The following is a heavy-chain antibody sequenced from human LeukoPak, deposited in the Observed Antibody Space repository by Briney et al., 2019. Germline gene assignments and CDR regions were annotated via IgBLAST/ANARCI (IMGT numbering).Heavy chain of an antibody. CDR1: GFTFSSYS. CDR3: ARGHGVVPASDDPFDI. Sequence: GGSLRLSCAASGFTFSSYSMNWVRQAPGKGLEWVSSISTSSIYIYYADSMKGRFTISRDNAKNSLYLQMNSLRAEDTAVYYCARGHGVVPASDDPFDIWGQGTMVTVSS. D-gene: IGHD2-2*01. V-gene: IGHV3-21*01. CDR2: ISTSSIYI. J-gene: IGHJ3*02.